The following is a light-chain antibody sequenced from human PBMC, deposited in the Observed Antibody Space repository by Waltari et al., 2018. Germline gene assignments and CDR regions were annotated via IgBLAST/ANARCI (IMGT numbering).Light chain of an antibody. V-gene: IGLV2-14*01. CDR1: SSDVGGYNY. CDR2: EVS. Sequence: SVSGSPGQSITISCTGTSSDVGGYNYVSWYQQHPGKAPKLMIYEVSNRPSGVSNRFSGSKSGNTASLTISGLQAEDEADYYCSSYTSSSTWVFGGGTKLTVL. J-gene: IGLJ3*02. CDR3: SSYTSSSTWV.